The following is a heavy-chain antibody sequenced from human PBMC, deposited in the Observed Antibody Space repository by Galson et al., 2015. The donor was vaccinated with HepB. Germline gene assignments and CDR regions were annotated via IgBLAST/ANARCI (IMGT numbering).Heavy chain of an antibody. CDR3: VKDRRYCSGGSCYGGYFQH. D-gene: IGHD2-15*01. J-gene: IGHJ1*01. CDR2: ISSNGGST. V-gene: IGHV3-64D*06. Sequence: SLRLSCAASGFTFSSYAMHWVRQAPGKGLEYVSAISSNGGSTYYADSVKGRFTISRDNSKNTLYLQMSSLRAEDTAVYYCVKDRRYCSGGSCYGGYFQHWGQGTLVTVSS. CDR1: GFTFSSYA.